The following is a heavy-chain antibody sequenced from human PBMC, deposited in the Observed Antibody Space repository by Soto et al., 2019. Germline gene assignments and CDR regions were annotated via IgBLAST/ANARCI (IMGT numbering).Heavy chain of an antibody. CDR2: IYYSGST. CDR3: ARERPDGARLDP. J-gene: IGHJ5*02. CDR1: GGSISSGDYY. V-gene: IGHV4-30-4*01. Sequence: QVQLQESGPGLVKPSQTLSLTCTVSGGSISSGDYYWSWILQPPGKGLEWIGYIYYSGSTFYNPSLKSRVTISVDTSKNQFSLKLSSVPAADTAVYYCARERPDGARLDPWGQGTLVTVSS. D-gene: IGHD6-6*01.